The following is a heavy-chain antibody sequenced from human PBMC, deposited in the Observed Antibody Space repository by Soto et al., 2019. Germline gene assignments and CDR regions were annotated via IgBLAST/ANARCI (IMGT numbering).Heavy chain of an antibody. J-gene: IGHJ4*02. CDR2: IYYSGST. CDR3: ARDPLYYDSSGYPLRYFDY. Sequence: QVQLQESGPGLVKPSQTLSLTCTVSGGSISSGGYYWSWIRQHPGKGLEWIGYIYYSGSTYYNPSLKRRVTISVDTSKNQFSLKLSSVTAADTAVYYCARDPLYYDSSGYPLRYFDYWGQGTLVTVSS. V-gene: IGHV4-31*03. D-gene: IGHD3-22*01. CDR1: GGSISSGGYY.